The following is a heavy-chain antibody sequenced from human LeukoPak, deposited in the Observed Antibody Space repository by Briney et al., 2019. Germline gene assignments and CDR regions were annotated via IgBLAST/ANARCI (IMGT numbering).Heavy chain of an antibody. D-gene: IGHD6-6*01. J-gene: IGHJ6*02. CDR1: GFMFSNYA. CDR2: TSGSGGST. CDR3: AGDLKGTLWYSSSPYGMDV. Sequence: PGGSLRLSCAASGFMFSNYAMSWVRQAPGKGLEWVSATSGSGGSTYYAGSVKGRFTISRDNSKNTLYLQMNSLRAEDTAVYYCAGDLKGTLWYSSSPYGMDVWGQGTTVTVSS. V-gene: IGHV3-23*01.